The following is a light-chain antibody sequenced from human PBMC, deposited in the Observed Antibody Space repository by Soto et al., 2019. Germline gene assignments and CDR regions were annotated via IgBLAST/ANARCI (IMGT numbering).Light chain of an antibody. CDR1: QSVSSY. Sequence: EIVLTQSPATLSLYTGERATLSCRASQSVSSYLAWYQQKPGQAPRILIFAASSRATGIPDKFSGSGSGTDFTLTISRLEPDDFAVYYCQHYGSPSWTFGQGTKVDIK. V-gene: IGKV3-20*01. CDR2: AAS. CDR3: QHYGSPSWT. J-gene: IGKJ1*01.